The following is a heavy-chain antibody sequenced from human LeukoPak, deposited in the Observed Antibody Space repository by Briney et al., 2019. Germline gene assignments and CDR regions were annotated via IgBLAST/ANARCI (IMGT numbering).Heavy chain of an antibody. CDR2: ISAYNGNT. D-gene: IGHD6-6*01. J-gene: IGHJ4*02. V-gene: IGHV1-18*01. CDR1: GYTFTSYG. Sequence: ASVKVSCKASGYTFTSYGISWVRQAPGQGLEWMGWISAYNGNTNYAQKLQGRVTMTTDTSTSTAYMELRSLRSDDTAVYYCARDLGSIAASYYFDHWGQGTLVTVSS. CDR3: ARDLGSIAASYYFDH.